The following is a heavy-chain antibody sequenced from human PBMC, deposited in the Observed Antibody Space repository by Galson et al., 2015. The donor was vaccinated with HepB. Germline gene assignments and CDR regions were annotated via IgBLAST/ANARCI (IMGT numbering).Heavy chain of an antibody. J-gene: IGHJ4*02. Sequence: SLRLSCAASGFTFSDYYINWVRQAPGKGLEWVSSISGSSTSVFYADSMKGRFTISRDNAKNSLYLQLNGLRVEDTAAYYCARAFEGILDYWGQGTLVAVSS. V-gene: IGHV3-21*01. CDR2: ISGSSTSV. CDR3: ARAFEGILDY. CDR1: GFTFSDYY.